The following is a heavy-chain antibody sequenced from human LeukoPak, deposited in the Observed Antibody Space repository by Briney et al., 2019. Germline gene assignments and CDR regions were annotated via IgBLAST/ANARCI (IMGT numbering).Heavy chain of an antibody. CDR2: INPNSGGT. CDR1: GYTFTGYY. D-gene: IGHD3-9*01. CDR3: ARDPPGVGYDILTGHFDY. Sequence: ASVTVSCKASGYTFTGYYMHWVRQAPGQGLEWMGWINPNSGGTNYAQKFQGRVTMTRDTSISTAYMELSRLRSDDTAVYYCARDPPGVGYDILTGHFDYWGQGTLVTVSS. V-gene: IGHV1-2*02. J-gene: IGHJ4*02.